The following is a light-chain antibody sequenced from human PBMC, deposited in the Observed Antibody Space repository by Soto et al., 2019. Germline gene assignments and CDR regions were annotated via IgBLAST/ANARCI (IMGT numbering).Light chain of an antibody. CDR2: DVY. CDR1: RSDIGGYNY. Sequence: QPALTQPPSASGSLGQSVTISCTGTRSDIGGYNYVSWYLQYPGKAPKLMIYDVYKRPSGVPDRFSGSKSGNTASLTVSGLQAEDEADYYCSSYAVNNKVIFGGGTKLTVL. V-gene: IGLV2-8*01. CDR3: SSYAVNNKVI. J-gene: IGLJ2*01.